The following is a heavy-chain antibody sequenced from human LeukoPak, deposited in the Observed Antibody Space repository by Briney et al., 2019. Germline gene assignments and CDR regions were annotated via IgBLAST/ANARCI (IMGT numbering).Heavy chain of an antibody. CDR3: ARLWFGEPSNYYYYYMDV. V-gene: IGHV4-38-2*02. D-gene: IGHD3-10*01. CDR2: IYHSGST. CDR1: GYSISSGYY. J-gene: IGHJ6*03. Sequence: SETLSLTCTVSGYSISSGYYWGWIRQPPGKGLEWIGSIYHSGSTYYNPSLKSRVTISVDTSKNQFSLKLSSVTAADTAVYYCARLWFGEPSNYYYYYMDVWGKGTTVTVSS.